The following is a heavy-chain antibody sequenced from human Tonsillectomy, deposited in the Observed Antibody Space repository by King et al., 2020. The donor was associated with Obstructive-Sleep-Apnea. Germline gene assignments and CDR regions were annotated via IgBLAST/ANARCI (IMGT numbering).Heavy chain of an antibody. CDR2: IRFDGSNE. Sequence: VQLVESGGGVVQPGGSLRLSCAASGFTFSSYGMHWVRQAPGKGLEWVAFIRFDGSNEYYVDSVKGRFTISRDNSKVTLSLQMNSLRDEDTAMYYCAKDLGHPYCGGDCYSGPDSWGQGTLVTVSS. D-gene: IGHD2-21*02. J-gene: IGHJ5*02. V-gene: IGHV3-30*02. CDR3: AKDLGHPYCGGDCYSGPDS. CDR1: GFTFSSYG.